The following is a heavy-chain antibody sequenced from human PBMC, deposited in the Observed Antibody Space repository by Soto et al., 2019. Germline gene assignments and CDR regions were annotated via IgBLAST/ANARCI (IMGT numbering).Heavy chain of an antibody. J-gene: IGHJ3*02. V-gene: IGHV3-21*06. D-gene: IGHD2-2*02. CDR1: GFTFSSYS. CDR2: ISSSSSPI. CDR3: VRGGRGYTRDDVFDI. Sequence: EVQLVESGGGLVKPGGSLRLSCVDSGFTFSSYSMNCVRQAPGKGLEWVSSISSSSSPIFYADSLKGRFTISRDNAKNSLYLQMNSLRAEDTAVYYCVRGGRGYTRDDVFDIWGQGTMVTFSS.